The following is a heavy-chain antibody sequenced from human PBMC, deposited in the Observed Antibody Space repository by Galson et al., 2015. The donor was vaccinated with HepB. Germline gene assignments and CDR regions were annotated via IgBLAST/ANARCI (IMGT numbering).Heavy chain of an antibody. V-gene: IGHV1-69*06. Sequence: SVKVSCKASGGTFSSYAISWVRQAPGQGLEWMGGIIPMFGTANYAQKFQDRVTITADKSTSTAYMELSRLRSEDTAFYYCARGIPSASTAWGQGTLVTVSS. CDR3: ARGIPSASTA. J-gene: IGHJ5*02. CDR2: IIPMFGTA. D-gene: IGHD2-2*01. CDR1: GGTFSSYA.